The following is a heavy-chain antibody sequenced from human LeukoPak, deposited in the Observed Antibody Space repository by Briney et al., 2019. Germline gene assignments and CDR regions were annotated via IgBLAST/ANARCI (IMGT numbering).Heavy chain of an antibody. J-gene: IGHJ4*02. Sequence: GASVKVSSKASGGTFSSYAISWVRQAPGQGLEWMGGIIPIFGTANYAQKFQGRVTITADESTSTAYMELSSLRSEDTAVYYCAREYYYDSSGYYDYWGQGTLVTVSS. CDR3: AREYYYDSSGYYDY. V-gene: IGHV1-69*01. CDR2: IIPIFGTA. CDR1: GGTFSSYA. D-gene: IGHD3-22*01.